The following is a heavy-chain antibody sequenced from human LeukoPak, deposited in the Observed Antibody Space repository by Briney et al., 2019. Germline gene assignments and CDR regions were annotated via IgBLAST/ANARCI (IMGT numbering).Heavy chain of an antibody. CDR3: ARAHVDTAMVGCFDY. J-gene: IGHJ4*02. V-gene: IGHV4-61*02. CDR1: GGSISSGSYD. Sequence: SETLSLTCTVSGGSISSGSYDWSWIRQPAGKGLEWIGRIYTSGSTNYNPSLKSRVTISVDTSKNQFSLKLSSVTAADTAVYYCARAHVDTAMVGCFDYWGQGTLVTVSS. D-gene: IGHD5-18*01. CDR2: IYTSGST.